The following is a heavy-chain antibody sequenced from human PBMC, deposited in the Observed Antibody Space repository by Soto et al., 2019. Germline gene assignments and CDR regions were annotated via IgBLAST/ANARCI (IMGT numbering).Heavy chain of an antibody. Sequence: SETLSLTCAVYGGSFSGYYWSWIRQPPGKGLEWIGEINHSGSTNYNPSLKSRVTISVDTSKNQFSLKLSSVTAADTAVYYCARVHLRFKKYYGSGSYSPMSETKVYYYYMDVWGKGTTVTVSS. CDR2: INHSGST. V-gene: IGHV4-34*01. CDR3: ARVHLRFKKYYGSGSYSPMSETKVYYYYMDV. CDR1: GGSFSGYY. D-gene: IGHD3-10*01. J-gene: IGHJ6*03.